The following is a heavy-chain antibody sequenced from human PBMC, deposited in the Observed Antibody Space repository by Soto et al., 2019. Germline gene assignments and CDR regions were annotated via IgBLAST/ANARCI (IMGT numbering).Heavy chain of an antibody. Sequence: SETLSLTCTVSGGSISSYYWSWIRQPPGKGLEWIGYIYYSGSTNYNPSLKSRVTISVDTSKNQFSLKLSSVTAADTAVYYCARGRQLGTFDYWGQGTLVTAPQ. CDR3: ARGRQLGTFDY. CDR1: GGSISSYY. J-gene: IGHJ4*02. V-gene: IGHV4-59*01. D-gene: IGHD6-6*01. CDR2: IYYSGST.